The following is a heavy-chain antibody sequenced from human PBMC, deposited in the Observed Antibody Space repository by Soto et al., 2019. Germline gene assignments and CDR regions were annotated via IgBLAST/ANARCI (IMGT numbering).Heavy chain of an antibody. CDR1: GYTFTSYG. CDR2: ISAHNGDT. V-gene: IGHV1-18*01. CDR3: ARDWSRYYDSSRLMWFY. J-gene: IGHJ4*02. D-gene: IGHD3-22*01. Sequence: QIQLAQSGGEMKKPGASVKVSCKASGYTFTSYGISWVRQAPGQGLEWVGWISAHNGDTRYAQNLQGRITMTTDTFTNTAYMELTSLTSDVTTVYYCARDWSRYYDSSRLMWFYWGQGTLVTVSS.